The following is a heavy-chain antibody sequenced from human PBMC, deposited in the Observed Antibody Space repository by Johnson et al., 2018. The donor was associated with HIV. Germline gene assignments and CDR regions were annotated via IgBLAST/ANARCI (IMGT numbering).Heavy chain of an antibody. CDR1: GFTLSSYW. J-gene: IGHJ3*02. D-gene: IGHD1-1*01. V-gene: IGHV3-74*02. Sequence: VQLVESGGGLVQPGGSLRLSCAASGFTLSSYWMHWVRQAPGKGLVWVSRINSDGSSTSYADSVKGRFTISRDNSKNTLYLQMNSLRAEDTAVYYCARGFLTGTPSDAFDIWGQGTMVTVSS. CDR2: INSDGSST. CDR3: ARGFLTGTPSDAFDI.